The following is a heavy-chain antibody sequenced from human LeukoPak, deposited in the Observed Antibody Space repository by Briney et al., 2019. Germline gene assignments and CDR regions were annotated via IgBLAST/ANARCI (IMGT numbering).Heavy chain of an antibody. V-gene: IGHV3-72*01. D-gene: IGHD5-12*01. CDR1: GFTLSDHY. CDR3: SRGYSGVSVYAFDI. Sequence: PGGSLRLSCAASGFTLSDHYIDWVRQAPGKGLEWVGRSGNKADSYTTEYVASVNGRFTISRDGSKNSLYLQMNSLKSEDTAVYYCSRGYSGVSVYAFDIWGPGTMVTVSS. J-gene: IGHJ3*02. CDR2: SGNKADSYTT.